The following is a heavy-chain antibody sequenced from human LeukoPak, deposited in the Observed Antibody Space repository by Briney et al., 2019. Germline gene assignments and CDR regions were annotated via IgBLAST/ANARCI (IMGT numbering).Heavy chain of an antibody. CDR1: GFTFSSYA. D-gene: IGHD4-23*01. CDR2: ISYDGSNK. CDR3: ARGVVVTRRGPRYYFDY. V-gene: IGHV3-30*04. J-gene: IGHJ4*02. Sequence: GGSLRLSCAASGFTFSSYAMHWVRQAPGKGLEWVAVISYDGSNKYYADSVKGRFTISRDNSKNTLYLQMNSLRAEDTAVYYCARGVVVTRRGPRYYFDYWGQGTLVTVSS.